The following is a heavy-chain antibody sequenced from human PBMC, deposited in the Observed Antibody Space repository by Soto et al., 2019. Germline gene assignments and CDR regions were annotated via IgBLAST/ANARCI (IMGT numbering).Heavy chain of an antibody. Sequence: ASVKVSCKASGYTFTSYAMHWVRQAPGQRLEWMGWINAGNGNTKYSQKFQGRVTITRDTSASTAYMELSSLTSEDTVFYYCLGDPRDLYSFPAQRTSDL. D-gene: IGHD1-1*01. V-gene: IGHV1-3*01. CDR1: GYTFTSYA. CDR3: LGDPRDLYSFPAQRTSDL. J-gene: IGHJ2*01. CDR2: INAGNGNT.